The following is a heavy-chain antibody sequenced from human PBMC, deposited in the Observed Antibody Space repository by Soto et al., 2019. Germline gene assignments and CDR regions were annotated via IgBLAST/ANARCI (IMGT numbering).Heavy chain of an antibody. V-gene: IGHV1-3*01. CDR1: GYTFTSYT. CDR2: TNAGNGNK. D-gene: IGHD3-10*01. CDR3: ARGGGWVGDPSFDS. Sequence: QVQLVQSGAEVKKPGASVKVSCQASGYTFTSYTLHWVRQAPGQGPEWMGWTNAGNGNKKYSQRSQGRLTITSARSAGTAYMELSSLNFEDTAVYYCARGGGWVGDPSFDSWGQGTLVTVSS. J-gene: IGHJ4*02.